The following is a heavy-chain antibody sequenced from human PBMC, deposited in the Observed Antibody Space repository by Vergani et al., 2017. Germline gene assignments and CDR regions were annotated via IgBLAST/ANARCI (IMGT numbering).Heavy chain of an antibody. CDR3: ARTSSDFWSGYRYDY. V-gene: IGHV1-2*02. Sequence: QVQLVQSGAEVKKPGASVKVSCKASGYTFTGYYMHWVRQAPGQWLEWMGWINPNSGGTNYAQKFQGRVTMTRDTSISTAYMELSRLRSDDTAVYYCARTSSDFWSGYRYDYWGQGTLVTVSS. CDR1: GYTFTGYY. CDR2: INPNSGGT. J-gene: IGHJ4*02. D-gene: IGHD3-3*01.